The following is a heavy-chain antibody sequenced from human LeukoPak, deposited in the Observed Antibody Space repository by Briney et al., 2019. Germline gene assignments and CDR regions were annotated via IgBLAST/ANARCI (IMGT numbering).Heavy chain of an antibody. CDR3: ARDNYYDSSGYQLGY. V-gene: IGHV1-2*02. Sequence: ASVKVSCKASGYTFTDYYIHWVRQAPGQGLEWMGWINLNSGDTYYAQNFQDRVTMTGDTSISTAYLELSSLRSDDTAVYYCARDNYYDSSGYQLGYWGQGTLVTVSS. CDR2: INLNSGDT. CDR1: GYTFTDYY. D-gene: IGHD3-22*01. J-gene: IGHJ4*02.